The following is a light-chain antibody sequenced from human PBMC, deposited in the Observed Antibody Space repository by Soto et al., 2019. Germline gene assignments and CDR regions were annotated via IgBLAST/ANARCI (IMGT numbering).Light chain of an antibody. Sequence: EIVLTKSPATLSLSPGETATLSCRASQSVSSYLAWYQQKPGQAPRLLIYGASSRATGIPDRFSGSGSGTDFTLTISRLEPEDFAVYYCQQYGSSRTFGQGTKVDIK. V-gene: IGKV3-20*01. CDR2: GAS. CDR1: QSVSSY. J-gene: IGKJ1*01. CDR3: QQYGSSRT.